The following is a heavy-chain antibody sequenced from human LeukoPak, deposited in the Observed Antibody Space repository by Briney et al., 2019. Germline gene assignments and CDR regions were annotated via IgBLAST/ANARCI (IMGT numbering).Heavy chain of an antibody. V-gene: IGHV1-18*01. CDR2: ISAYNGNT. D-gene: IGHD4-23*01. CDR1: GYTFTSYG. J-gene: IGHJ4*02. Sequence: ASVKVSCKASGYTFTSYGISWVRQAPGQGLEWMGWISAYNGNTNYAQKPQGRVTMTTDTSTSTAYMELRSLRSDDTAVYYCARQDYGGNSDGYWGQGTLVTVSS. CDR3: ARQDYGGNSDGY.